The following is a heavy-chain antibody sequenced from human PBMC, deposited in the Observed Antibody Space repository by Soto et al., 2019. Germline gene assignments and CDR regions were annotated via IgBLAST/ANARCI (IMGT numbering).Heavy chain of an antibody. CDR1: GFTFSAYV. J-gene: IGHJ4*02. Sequence: DVEVLESGGGLVQPGGSLRLSCAASGFTFSAYVMSWVRQAPGKGLEWVSSITSSGGGTYYADSVKGRFTVSRDNSKNTVYLQMNSLRDEDTAVYYCAKLTAAWGQGTLVTVSS. V-gene: IGHV3-23*01. CDR2: ITSSGGGT. D-gene: IGHD6-13*01. CDR3: AKLTAA.